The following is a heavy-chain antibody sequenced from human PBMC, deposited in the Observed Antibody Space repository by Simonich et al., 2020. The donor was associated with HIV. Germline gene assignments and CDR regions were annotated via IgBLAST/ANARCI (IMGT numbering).Heavy chain of an antibody. CDR1: GFTFSSYE. D-gene: IGHD3-3*01. CDR3: ARVWGGDYDAFHH. J-gene: IGHJ1*01. Sequence: EVQLVESGGGLVQPGGSLRLSCAASGFTFSSYEMNWVRQAPGKGLEWISYISSSDSTIYYADSVKDRFTISRDNAKNSLYLQMNSLRAEDTAVYYCARVWGGDYDAFHHWGQGTLVTVSS. V-gene: IGHV3-48*03. CDR2: ISSSDSTI.